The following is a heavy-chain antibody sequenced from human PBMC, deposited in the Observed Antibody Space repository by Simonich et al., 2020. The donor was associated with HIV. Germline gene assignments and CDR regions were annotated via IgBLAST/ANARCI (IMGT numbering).Heavy chain of an antibody. CDR3: AREGAMLDDAFDI. J-gene: IGHJ3*02. Sequence: QAQLVQSGAEVKNPGASVKVSCQASGYTFTDNPMHWVRQAPGQGLEWIGRIHPSECGTDDAQKWQGMVTMTRETAMSTADMELSRRRTDDTAVYFCAREGAMLDDAFDIWGQGTMVTVSS. CDR1: GYTFTDNP. V-gene: IGHV1-2*02. CDR2: IHPSECGT. D-gene: IGHD1-1*01.